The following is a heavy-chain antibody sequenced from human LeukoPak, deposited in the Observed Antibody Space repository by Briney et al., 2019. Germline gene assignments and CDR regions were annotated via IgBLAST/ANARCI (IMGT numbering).Heavy chain of an antibody. CDR1: GYSFTSYW. CDR3: ARLPKPSYYDSSGEYFQH. D-gene: IGHD3-22*01. CDR2: IYPGDSDT. Sequence: PGESLKISCKGSGYSFTSYWIGWVRQMPGKGLEWMGIIYPGDSDTRYSPSFQGQVTISADKSISTAYLQWSSLKASDTAMYYCARLPKPSYYDSSGEYFQHWGQGTLVTVSS. V-gene: IGHV5-51*03. J-gene: IGHJ1*01.